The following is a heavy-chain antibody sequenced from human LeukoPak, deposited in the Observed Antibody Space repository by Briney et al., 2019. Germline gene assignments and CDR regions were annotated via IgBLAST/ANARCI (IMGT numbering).Heavy chain of an antibody. V-gene: IGHV3-23*01. Sequence: GGSLRLSCAASGFTFSSYGMHWVRQAPGKGLELVSSIRAGGDNTYYADSVTGRFTISRDNSKNTLFLQMNSLRAEDTAVYYCAKDPNGDYVGAFDFWGQGMMVSVSS. CDR3: AKDPNGDYVGAFDF. J-gene: IGHJ4*02. CDR2: IRAGGDNT. CDR1: GFTFSSYG. D-gene: IGHD4-17*01.